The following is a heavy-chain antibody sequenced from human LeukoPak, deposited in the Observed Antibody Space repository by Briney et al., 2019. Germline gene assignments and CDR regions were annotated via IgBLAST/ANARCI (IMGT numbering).Heavy chain of an antibody. CDR2: IYTSGST. D-gene: IGHD5-18*01. J-gene: IGHJ4*02. V-gene: IGHV4-4*07. Sequence: SETLSLTCTVSGGSISSYYWSWLRQPAGKGLEWIGRIYTSGSTNYNPSLTSRVTMSVDTSKNQFSLKLSSVTAADTAVYYCARELVDTAMETFDYWGQGTLVTVSS. CDR3: ARELVDTAMETFDY. CDR1: GGSISSYY.